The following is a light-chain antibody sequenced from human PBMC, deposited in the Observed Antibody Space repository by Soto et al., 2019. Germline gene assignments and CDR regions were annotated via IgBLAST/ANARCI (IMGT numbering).Light chain of an antibody. CDR3: QQYNVYWT. Sequence: IQMTQSPSSLSASVGDRVTITCRASQSISTFLNWYQQRPGKAPELLIYAASNLQSGVPSGFSGSGSGTEFTLTISGLQPDDFATYYCQQYNVYWTFGQGTKVDIK. J-gene: IGKJ1*01. CDR1: QSISTF. V-gene: IGKV1-39*01. CDR2: AAS.